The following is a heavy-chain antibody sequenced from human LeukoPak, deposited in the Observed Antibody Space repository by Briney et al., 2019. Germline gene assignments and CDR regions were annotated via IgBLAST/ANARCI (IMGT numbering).Heavy chain of an antibody. CDR1: GYSISDGYY. CDR2: MYHSGST. J-gene: IGHJ4*02. D-gene: IGHD1-26*01. V-gene: IGHV4-38-2*02. Sequence: SETLSLTCTVSGYSISDGYYWGWIRQPPGKGLEWIGSMYHSGSTYYNPSLKSRVTVSIDTSKNQFSLKLSSVTAADTAVYYCARGKWDQPRENYFAYWGQGTLVTVSS. CDR3: ARGKWDQPRENYFAY.